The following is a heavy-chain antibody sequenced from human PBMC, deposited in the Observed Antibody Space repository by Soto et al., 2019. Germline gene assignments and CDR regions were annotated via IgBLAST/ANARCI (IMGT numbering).Heavy chain of an antibody. CDR3: AKDKRLPHDVFDI. Sequence: EVQMLESGGGLVQPGGSLRLSCAASGFTFNSCATSWVRQAPGKGLEWVAAISSSGDSRYYADSVNGRFTISRDNSKNTLYLQMKSLRAEDSAIDYCAKDKRLPHDVFDIWGQGTMVTVSS. CDR2: ISSSGDSR. J-gene: IGHJ3*02. V-gene: IGHV3-23*01. CDR1: GFTFNSCA. D-gene: IGHD6-25*01.